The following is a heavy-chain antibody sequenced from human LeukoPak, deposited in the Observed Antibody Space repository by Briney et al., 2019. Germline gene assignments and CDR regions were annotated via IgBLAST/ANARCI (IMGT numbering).Heavy chain of an antibody. D-gene: IGHD3-3*01. Sequence: SETLSLTCAVYGGSFSGYYWSWIRQPPGKGLEWIGEINHSGSTNYNPSLKSRVTISVDTSKNQFSLKLSSVTAADTDVYYCARVPHYDFWSGYSLLGIDYWGQGTLVTVSS. V-gene: IGHV4-34*01. CDR2: INHSGST. J-gene: IGHJ4*02. CDR1: GGSFSGYY. CDR3: ARVPHYDFWSGYSLLGIDY.